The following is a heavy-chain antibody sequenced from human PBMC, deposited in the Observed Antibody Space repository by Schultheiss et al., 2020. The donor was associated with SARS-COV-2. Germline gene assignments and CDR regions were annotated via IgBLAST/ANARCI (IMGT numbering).Heavy chain of an antibody. J-gene: IGHJ4*02. CDR2: IWYDGSNK. CDR3: ARESPRIPVDY. V-gene: IGHV3-33*08. D-gene: IGHD2-21*01. Sequence: GGSLRLSCSASGFTFSSYWMSWVRQAPGKGLEWVAVIWYDGSNKYYADSVKGRFTISRDNSKNTLYLQMNSLRAEDTAVYYCARESPRIPVDYWGQGTLVTVSS. CDR1: GFTFSSYW.